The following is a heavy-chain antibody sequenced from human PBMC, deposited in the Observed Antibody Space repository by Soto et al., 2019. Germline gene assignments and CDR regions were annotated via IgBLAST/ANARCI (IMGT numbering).Heavy chain of an antibody. D-gene: IGHD3-9*01. Sequence: PGGSLRLSCAASGFTFSSYAMSWVRQAPGKGLEWVSAISGSGGSTYYADSVKGRFTISRDNSKNTLYLQMNSLRAEDTAVYYCAKDILRYFDWLLPYYYYYGMDVWGQGTTVTVSS. CDR1: GFTFSSYA. J-gene: IGHJ6*02. V-gene: IGHV3-23*01. CDR2: ISGSGGST. CDR3: AKDILRYFDWLLPYYYYYGMDV.